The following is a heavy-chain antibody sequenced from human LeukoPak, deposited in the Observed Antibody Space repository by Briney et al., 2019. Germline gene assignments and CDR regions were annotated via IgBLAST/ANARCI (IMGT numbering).Heavy chain of an antibody. CDR3: ARDGLTGTTGDWFDP. Sequence: ASVKVSCKASGYTFTSYGISWVRQAPGLGLEWMGWISAYNGNTNYAQKLQGRVTMTTDTSTSTAYMELRSLRSDDTAVYYCARDGLTGTTGDWFDPWGQGTLVTVSS. J-gene: IGHJ5*02. CDR1: GYTFTSYG. V-gene: IGHV1-18*01. D-gene: IGHD1-7*01. CDR2: ISAYNGNT.